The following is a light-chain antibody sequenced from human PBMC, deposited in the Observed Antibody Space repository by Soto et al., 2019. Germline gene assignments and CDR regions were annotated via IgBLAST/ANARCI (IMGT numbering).Light chain of an antibody. CDR1: QSVSSY. CDR3: QQRSERPLT. V-gene: IGKV3-11*01. J-gene: IGKJ4*01. Sequence: EIVLTQSPATLSLSPGEIATLSCRASQSVSSYLAWYQQKPGQAPSLLIYDASNRATGVPARFSGSGSGTDFTLAISTLEPEDFALYYCQQRSERPLTFGGGTKVDIK. CDR2: DAS.